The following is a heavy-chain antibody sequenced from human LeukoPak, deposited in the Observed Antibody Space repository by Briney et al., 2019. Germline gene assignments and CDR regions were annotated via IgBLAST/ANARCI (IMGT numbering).Heavy chain of an antibody. CDR2: IYYSGST. V-gene: IGHV4-59*01. D-gene: IGHD5-18*01. CDR3: ARARGYSYGSSGYYFDY. J-gene: IGHJ4*02. CDR1: GGSISSYY. Sequence: SETLSLTCTVSGGSISSYYWSWIRQPPGKGLEWIGYIYYSGSTNYNPSLKSRVTISVDTSKNQFSLKLSSVTAADTAVYYCARARGYSYGSSGYYFDYWGQGTLATVSS.